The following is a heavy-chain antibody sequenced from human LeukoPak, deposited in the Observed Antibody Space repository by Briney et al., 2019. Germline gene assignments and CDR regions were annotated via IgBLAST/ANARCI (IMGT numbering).Heavy chain of an antibody. CDR2: IDSGGST. CDR1: GFTVSTSY. D-gene: IGHD3-10*01. Sequence: GGSLRLSCAASGFTVSTSYMSWVRQAPGKGLEWASVIDSGGSTNYADPVKGRFTISRDNSKNTLYFQMNSLRAEDTAVYYCARDGSGSYKLDWGQGTLVTVSS. V-gene: IGHV3-53*01. CDR3: ARDGSGSYKLD. J-gene: IGHJ4*02.